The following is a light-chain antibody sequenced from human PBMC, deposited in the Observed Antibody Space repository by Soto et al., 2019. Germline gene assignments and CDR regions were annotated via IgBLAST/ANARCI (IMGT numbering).Light chain of an antibody. Sequence: DIQMTQSPSSLSASVGDRATITCRASQTINNFLTWYQQKPEKAPKLLIYAASSLQSGVPLRFSGNGIGTDFTLTIPSLQPEDFETYYCQQTNTKPWTFGQGNRVEIK. CDR1: QTINNF. CDR2: AAS. CDR3: QQTNTKPWT. V-gene: IGKV1-39*01. J-gene: IGKJ1*01.